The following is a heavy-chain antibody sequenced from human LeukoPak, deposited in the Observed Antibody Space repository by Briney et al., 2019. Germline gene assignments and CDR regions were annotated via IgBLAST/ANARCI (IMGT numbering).Heavy chain of an antibody. J-gene: IGHJ3*02. CDR1: GFTFSDYA. V-gene: IGHV3-49*04. D-gene: IGHD3-22*01. Sequence: GGSLRLSCTTSGFTFSDYAVSWVRQAPGKGLEWIGFTRNKANGGTTEYAASVKGRFTISRDDSKTIAHLQMSSLKTEDTAVYSSGWASGAFDIWGQGTMVTVSS. CDR2: TRNKANGGTT. CDR3: GWASGAFDI.